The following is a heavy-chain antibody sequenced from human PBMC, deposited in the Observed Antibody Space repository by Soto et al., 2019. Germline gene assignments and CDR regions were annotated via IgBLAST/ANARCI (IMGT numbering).Heavy chain of an antibody. J-gene: IGHJ4*02. CDR2: ISSTTNYI. Sequence: PGGSLRLSCAASGFTYTRYSMNWVRQAPGKGLERVSSISSTTNYIYYVDSMKGRFTISRDNAKNSLYLEMNSLRAEDTAVYYCARESEDLTSNFDYWGQGTLGTVSS. CDR1: GFTYTRYS. CDR3: ARESEDLTSNFDY. V-gene: IGHV3-21*06.